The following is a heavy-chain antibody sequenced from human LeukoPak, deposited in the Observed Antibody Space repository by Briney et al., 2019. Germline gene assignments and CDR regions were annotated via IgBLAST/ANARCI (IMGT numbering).Heavy chain of an antibody. CDR3: ARASIVGASGAFDI. Sequence: GGSLRLSCAASGFTFSSYWMHRVRQAPGKGLEWVSSISSSSSYIYYADSVKGRFTISRDNAKNSLYLQMNSLRAEDTAVYYCARASIVGASGAFDIWGQGTMVTVSS. CDR1: GFTFSSYW. V-gene: IGHV3-21*01. CDR2: ISSSSSYI. D-gene: IGHD1-26*01. J-gene: IGHJ3*02.